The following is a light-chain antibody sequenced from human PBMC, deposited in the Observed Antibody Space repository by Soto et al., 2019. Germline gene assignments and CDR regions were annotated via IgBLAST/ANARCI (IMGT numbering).Light chain of an antibody. J-gene: IGKJ5*01. CDR2: DAS. CDR1: QTISNW. V-gene: IGKV1-5*01. Sequence: DIQMPQSPSTLSASVGDRVTITCRASQTISNWLAWYQQKPGKAPTLLIYDASTLERGVPSRFSGTGSGTEFTLSSDSLQPDDFATYYCQQYHTSSITFGQGTRLEIK. CDR3: QQYHTSSIT.